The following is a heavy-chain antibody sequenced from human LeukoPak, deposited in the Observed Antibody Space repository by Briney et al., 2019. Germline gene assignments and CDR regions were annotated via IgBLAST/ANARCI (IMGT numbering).Heavy chain of an antibody. CDR2: INWNGGST. Sequence: RPGGSLRLSCAASGFTFDDYAMSWVRQAPGKGLERVSGINWNGGSTGYVGSVKGRFAISRDNAKNSLYLQMNSLRGEDTALYYCARDAHFGGVFDIWGQGTMVTVSS. CDR1: GFTFDDYA. CDR3: ARDAHFGGVFDI. J-gene: IGHJ3*02. V-gene: IGHV3-20*04. D-gene: IGHD2-21*01.